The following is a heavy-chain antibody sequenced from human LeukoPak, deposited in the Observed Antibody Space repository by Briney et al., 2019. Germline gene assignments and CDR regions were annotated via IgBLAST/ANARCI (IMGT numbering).Heavy chain of an antibody. J-gene: IGHJ6*03. CDR2: IYHSGST. CDR1: GGSFSAYY. V-gene: IGHV4-34*01. Sequence: PSETLSLTCAVYGGSFSAYYWSWIRQPPGKGLEWIGEIYHSGSTNYNPSLKSRVTISVDTSKNQFSLKVSSVTAADTAVYYCARREVETTFYYYYYMDVWGKGTTVTVSS. CDR3: ARREVETTFYYYYYMDV. D-gene: IGHD2/OR15-2a*01.